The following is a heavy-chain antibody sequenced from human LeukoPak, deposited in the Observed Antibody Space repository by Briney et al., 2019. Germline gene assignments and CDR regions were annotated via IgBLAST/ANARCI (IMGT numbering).Heavy chain of an antibody. Sequence: SETLSLTCTVSGGSISRYYWSWIRQPPGKGLEWIGDIYYSGSTNYNPSLKSRVTMSVDTSKNQFSLKLSSVTAADTAVYYCARDKDSSGEFDYWGQGTLVTVSS. D-gene: IGHD6-19*01. J-gene: IGHJ4*02. CDR2: IYYSGST. V-gene: IGHV4-59*01. CDR3: ARDKDSSGEFDY. CDR1: GGSISRYY.